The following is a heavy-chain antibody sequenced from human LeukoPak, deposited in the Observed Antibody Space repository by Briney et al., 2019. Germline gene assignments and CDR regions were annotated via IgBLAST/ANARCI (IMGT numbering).Heavy chain of an antibody. CDR2: MEKNGAEK. Sequence: PGGSLRLSCAASGFTFSHFWMSWLRQAPGKGMEWVANMEKNGAEKICVDSVKGRFTISRDNSKNSLYLQMNSLRAEDTAVYYCARSHLVPEFWGQGTLVAVSS. J-gene: IGHJ1*01. D-gene: IGHD2-15*01. CDR1: GFTFSHFW. CDR3: ARSHLVPEF. V-gene: IGHV3-7*04.